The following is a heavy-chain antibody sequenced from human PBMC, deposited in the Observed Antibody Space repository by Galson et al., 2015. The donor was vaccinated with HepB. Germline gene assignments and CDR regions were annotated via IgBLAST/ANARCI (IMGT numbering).Heavy chain of an antibody. CDR1: GYTFTSYG. Sequence: QSGAEVTKPGASVKVSCKASGYTFTSYGISWVRQAPGQGLEWMGWISAYNGNTNYAQKLQGRVTMTTDTSTSTAYMELRSLRSDDTAVYYCARADYYYDSSGYCPWGQGTLVTVSS. CDR2: ISAYNGNT. D-gene: IGHD3-22*01. J-gene: IGHJ5*02. V-gene: IGHV1-18*01. CDR3: ARADYYYDSSGYCP.